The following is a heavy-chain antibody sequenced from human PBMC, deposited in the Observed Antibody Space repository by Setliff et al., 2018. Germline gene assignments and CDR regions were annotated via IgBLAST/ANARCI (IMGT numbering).Heavy chain of an antibody. CDR2: IGSAGDT. CDR3: ARAPGYGSGNYYYFYYSMDV. V-gene: IGHV3-13*01. J-gene: IGHJ6*02. D-gene: IGHD3-10*01. CDR1: GFTFSKYD. Sequence: SLRLSCAASGFTFSKYDMHWVRQVIGKGLEWVSGIGSAGDTYYPGSVKGRFTISRENGKNSLYLQMNSLRAGDTGVYYCARAPGYGSGNYYYFYYSMDVWGQGTTVTVSS.